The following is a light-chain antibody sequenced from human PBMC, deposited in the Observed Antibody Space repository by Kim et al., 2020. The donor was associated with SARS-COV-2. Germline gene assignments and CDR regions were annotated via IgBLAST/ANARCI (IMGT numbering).Light chain of an antibody. V-gene: IGLV3-1*01. CDR3: QAWDSSTFYV. CDR2: QDS. Sequence: VSPGQKASITCSGDKVGDKYACWYQQKPGQSPVLVIYQDSKRPSGIPERFSGSNSGNTATLTISGTQAMDEADYYCQAWDSSTFYVFGTGTRSPS. J-gene: IGLJ1*01. CDR1: KVGDKY.